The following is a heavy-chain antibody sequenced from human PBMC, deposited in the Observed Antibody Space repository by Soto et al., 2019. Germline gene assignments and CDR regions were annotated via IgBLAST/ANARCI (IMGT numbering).Heavy chain of an antibody. J-gene: IGHJ6*02. Sequence: QVQLVQSGAEVKKPGSSVKVSCKASGGTFSSYAISWVRQAPGQGLEWMGGIIPIFGTANYAQKFQGRVTITADESTSTAYRELSSLRSEDTDVYYCARAEMATIKLVGYGMDVWGQGTTVTVSS. CDR1: GGTFSSYA. D-gene: IGHD5-12*01. CDR2: IIPIFGTA. V-gene: IGHV1-69*12. CDR3: ARAEMATIKLVGYGMDV.